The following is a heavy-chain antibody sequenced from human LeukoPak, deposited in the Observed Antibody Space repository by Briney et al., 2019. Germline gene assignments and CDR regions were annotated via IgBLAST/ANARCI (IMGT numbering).Heavy chain of an antibody. CDR1: GFSLSTNGAG. CDR3: AHAHCSGGSCYYVDY. CDR2: ISCVDDK. V-gene: IGHV2-5*02. J-gene: IGHJ4*02. Sequence: ESGPTLVNPTQSLRLTFTFSGFSLSTNGAGVGWIRLPPGKALEWLALISCVDDKRYSPSLKSRLTITKDTSKNQVVLTMTNMDPVDTATYYCAHAHCSGGSCYYVDYWGQGTLVTVSS. D-gene: IGHD2-15*01.